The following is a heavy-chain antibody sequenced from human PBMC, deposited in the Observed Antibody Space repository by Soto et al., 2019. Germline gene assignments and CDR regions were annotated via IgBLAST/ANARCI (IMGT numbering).Heavy chain of an antibody. V-gene: IGHV3-30*18. D-gene: IGHD6-19*01. CDR2: ISYDGSNK. CDR3: AKDLVADPGGFDY. J-gene: IGHJ4*02. Sequence: GSLRLSCAASGFTFSSYGMHWVRQAPGKGLEWVAVISYDGSNKYYADSVKGRFTISRDNSKNTLYLQMNSLRAEDSAVYYCAKDLVADPGGFDYWGQGTLVTVSS. CDR1: GFTFSSYG.